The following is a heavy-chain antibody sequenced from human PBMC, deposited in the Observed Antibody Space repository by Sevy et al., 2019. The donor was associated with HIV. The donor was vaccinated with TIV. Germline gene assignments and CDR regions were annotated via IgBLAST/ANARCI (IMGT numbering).Heavy chain of an antibody. V-gene: IGHV3-9*01. Sequence: GGSLRLSCAASGFTFDDYAMHWVRQAPGKGLEWVSGISWNSGSIGYADSVKGRFTISRDNAKNSLYLQMNSLRAEDTALYSCAKARRVVVEGGAFDIWGQGTMVTVSS. CDR2: ISWNSGSI. D-gene: IGHD3-22*01. CDR1: GFTFDDYA. J-gene: IGHJ3*02. CDR3: AKARRVVVEGGAFDI.